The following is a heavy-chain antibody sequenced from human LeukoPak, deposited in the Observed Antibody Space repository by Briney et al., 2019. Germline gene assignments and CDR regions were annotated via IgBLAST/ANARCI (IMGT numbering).Heavy chain of an antibody. Sequence: NPSETLSLTCTVSRGSISSSSYYWGWIRQPPGKRLEWNGSFYYIGGTYYNPSLEGRVTISADSSKNQFSLKLTSVTAADTALYYCARILTTFDSWGQGTLVTVSS. D-gene: IGHD4-11*01. V-gene: IGHV4-39*01. CDR1: RGSISSSSYY. CDR3: ARILTTFDS. CDR2: FYYIGGT. J-gene: IGHJ4*02.